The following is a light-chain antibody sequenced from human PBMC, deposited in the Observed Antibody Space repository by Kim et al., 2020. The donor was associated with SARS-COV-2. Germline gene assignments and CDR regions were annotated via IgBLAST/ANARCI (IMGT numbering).Light chain of an antibody. CDR2: GAS. J-gene: IGKJ4*01. CDR3: QQYNNWPPLT. V-gene: IGKV3-15*01. CDR1: QRIANN. Sequence: EVVMTQSPATLSVSPRETATLSCRASQRIANNIGWYQQKPGQAPRLLIYGASTRATGVPARFSGSGSGTEFTLTISSLQSEDFAVYYCQQYNNWPPLTFGGGTKVDIK.